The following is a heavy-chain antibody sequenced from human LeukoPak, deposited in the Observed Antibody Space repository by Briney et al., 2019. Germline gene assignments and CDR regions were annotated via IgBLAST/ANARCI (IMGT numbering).Heavy chain of an antibody. CDR1: GWSFSRHY. CDR3: ASCHGYGSTWLRGGD. D-gene: IGHD6-13*01. J-gene: IGHJ4*02. CDR2: INHSGST. Sequence: SDTLSLPCALYGWSFSRHYCSLIRQPPRAALEWIGDINHSGSTNYNPSLKSRVTISVDTSMNQFSLKLSSVTAADTAVYYCASCHGYGSTWLRGGDWGQGTLVTVSS. V-gene: IGHV4-34*01.